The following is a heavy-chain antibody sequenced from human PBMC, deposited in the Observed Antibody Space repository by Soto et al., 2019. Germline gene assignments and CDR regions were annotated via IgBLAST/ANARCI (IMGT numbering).Heavy chain of an antibody. Sequence: PGGSLRLSCAASGFTFSSYWMSWVRQAPGKGLEWVANIKQDGSEKYYVDSVKGRFTISRDNAKNSLYLQMNSLRAEDTAVYYCARSGYGVVVVAANEGDYYYGMDVWGQGTTVTVSS. CDR1: GFTFSSYW. CDR3: ARSGYGVVVVAANEGDYYYGMDV. J-gene: IGHJ6*02. CDR2: IKQDGSEK. V-gene: IGHV3-7*05. D-gene: IGHD2-15*01.